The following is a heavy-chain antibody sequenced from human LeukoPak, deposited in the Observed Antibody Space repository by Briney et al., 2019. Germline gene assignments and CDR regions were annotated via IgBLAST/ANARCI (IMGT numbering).Heavy chain of an antibody. CDR3: ARDRFCSSTSCHRYYYGMDV. CDR2: IYSGGST. D-gene: IGHD2-2*01. V-gene: IGHV3-53*04. J-gene: IGHJ6*02. CDR1: GFTVSSNY. Sequence: PGGSLRLSCAASGFTVSSNYMSWVRQAPGKGLEWVSVIYSGGSTYYADSVKGRFTISRHNSKNTLYLQMKSLRAEDTAVYYCARDRFCSSTSCHRYYYGMDVWGQGTTVTVSS.